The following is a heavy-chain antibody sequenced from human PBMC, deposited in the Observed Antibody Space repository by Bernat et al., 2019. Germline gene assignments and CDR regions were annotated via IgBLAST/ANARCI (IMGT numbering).Heavy chain of an antibody. CDR3: ARRGDVLRFLEWGIYQGSTVDY. D-gene: IGHD3-3*01. Sequence: EVQLVESGGGLVQPGGSLRLSCAASGFTFSSYWMSWVRQAPGKGLEWVANIKQDGSEKYYVDSVKGRFTISRDNAKNSLYLQMNSLGAEDTAVYYCARRGDVLRFLEWGIYQGSTVDYWGQGTLVTVSS. CDR1: GFTFSSYW. J-gene: IGHJ4*02. CDR2: IKQDGSEK. V-gene: IGHV3-7*01.